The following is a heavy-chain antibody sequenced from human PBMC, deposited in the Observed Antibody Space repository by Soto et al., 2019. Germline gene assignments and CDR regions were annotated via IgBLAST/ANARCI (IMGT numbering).Heavy chain of an antibody. Sequence: GESLKISCKGSGYSFTNYWIGWVRQMPGKGLEWMGIIYPGASEATYSPSFQGQATISLDKSINTAYLQWSSLKASDTAMYYCARHSRVTLIRSLDYWGQGTLVTVSS. CDR2: IYPGASEA. V-gene: IGHV5-51*01. J-gene: IGHJ4*02. CDR1: GYSFTNYW. CDR3: ARHSRVTLIRSLDY. D-gene: IGHD2-21*02.